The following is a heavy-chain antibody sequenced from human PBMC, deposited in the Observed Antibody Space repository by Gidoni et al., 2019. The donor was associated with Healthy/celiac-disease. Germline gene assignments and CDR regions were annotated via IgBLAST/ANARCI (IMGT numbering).Heavy chain of an antibody. D-gene: IGHD6-13*01. CDR3: ARDSSSSWSVDY. CDR1: GFPFSSYG. J-gene: IGHJ4*02. CDR2: IWHDGSIT. V-gene: IGHV3-33*01. Sequence: QAQVVESGGCVVQPGLSLGLRCAASGFPFSSYGMPWVRQAPGKGMEWVAVIWHDGSITSYANSVKGRFTISRDNSKNTLYLQMNSLRVEDTAVYYCARDSSSSWSVDYWGQGTLVTVSS.